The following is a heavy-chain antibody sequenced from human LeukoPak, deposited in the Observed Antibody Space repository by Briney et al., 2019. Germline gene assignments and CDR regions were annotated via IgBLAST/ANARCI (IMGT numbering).Heavy chain of an antibody. D-gene: IGHD1-26*01. CDR3: AKDAVGATAYYFDY. Sequence: GGSLRLSCAASGFTFSSYAMSWVRQAPGKGLEWVSAISSSGDTYYAGSVKGRFTISRDNSKNTLYMQINSLRADDTAVYYCAKDAVGATAYYFDYWGQGILVTVSS. CDR2: ISSSGDT. CDR1: GFTFSSYA. J-gene: IGHJ4*02. V-gene: IGHV3-23*01.